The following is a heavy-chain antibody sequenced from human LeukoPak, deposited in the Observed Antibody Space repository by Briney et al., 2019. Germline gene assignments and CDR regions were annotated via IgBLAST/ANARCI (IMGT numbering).Heavy chain of an antibody. CDR1: GFTFSSYG. Sequence: PGGSLRLSCAASGFTFSSYGMHWVRQAPGKGLEWVAFIRYDGSNKYYADSVKGRFTISRDNSKNTLYLQMNSLRAEDTAVYYCKRDFDSSSWYYYYYYMDVWGKGTTVTISS. J-gene: IGHJ6*03. CDR3: KRDFDSSSWYYYYYYMDV. D-gene: IGHD6-13*01. CDR2: IRYDGSNK. V-gene: IGHV3-30*02.